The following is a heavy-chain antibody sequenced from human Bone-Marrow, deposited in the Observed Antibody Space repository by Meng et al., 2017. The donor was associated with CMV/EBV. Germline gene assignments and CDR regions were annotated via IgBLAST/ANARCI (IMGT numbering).Heavy chain of an antibody. CDR3: ARAGPGYCSGGSCYSDYYYYGMDV. Sequence: GESLKISCAASGFTFSSYWMHWVRQAPGKGLVWVSRINSDGSSTSYADSVKGRFTISRDNSKNTLYLQMNSLRAEDTAVYYCARAGPGYCSGGSCYSDYYYYGMDVWGQGTTVTVSS. CDR1: GFTFSSYW. CDR2: INSDGSST. D-gene: IGHD2-15*01. V-gene: IGHV3-74*01. J-gene: IGHJ6*02.